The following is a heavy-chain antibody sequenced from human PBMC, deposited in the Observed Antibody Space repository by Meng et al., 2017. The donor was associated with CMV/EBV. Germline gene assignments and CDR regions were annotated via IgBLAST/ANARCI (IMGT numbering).Heavy chain of an antibody. CDR2: IWYDGSDK. CDR1: GFNFSNYG. Sequence: GGSLRPSCAASGFNFSNYGMHWVRQAPGKGLEWVAVIWYDGSDKYYADSVKGRFTISRDNSKNTLYLQMNSLRAEDTAVYYCAKDRSSSVSFWFDPWGQGTLVTVSS. V-gene: IGHV3-33*06. J-gene: IGHJ5*02. D-gene: IGHD6-6*01. CDR3: AKDRSSSVSFWFDP.